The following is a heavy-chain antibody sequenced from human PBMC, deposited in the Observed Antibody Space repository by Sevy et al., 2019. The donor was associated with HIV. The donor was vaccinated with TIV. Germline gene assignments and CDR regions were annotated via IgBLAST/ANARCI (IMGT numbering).Heavy chain of an antibody. CDR1: GFTFSSYG. D-gene: IGHD2-2*01. Sequence: GGSLRLSCAASGFTFSSYGMHWVRQAPGKGLEWVAVIWYDGSNKYYADSVKGRFTISRDNSKNTLYLQMNSLRAEDTAVYYCAKSSTNRYYYYGMDVWGQGTTVTVSS. CDR3: AKSSTNRYYYYGMDV. CDR2: IWYDGSNK. J-gene: IGHJ6*02. V-gene: IGHV3-33*06.